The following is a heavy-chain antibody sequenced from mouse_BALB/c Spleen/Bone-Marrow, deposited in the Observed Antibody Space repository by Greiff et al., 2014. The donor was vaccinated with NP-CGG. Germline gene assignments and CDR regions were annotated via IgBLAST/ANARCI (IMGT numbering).Heavy chain of an antibody. Sequence: EVQLQQPGAELVKPGASVKLSCTAPGFNIKDTYMHWVKQRPEQGLEWIGRIDPANGNTKYDPKFQGKATITADTSSNTAYLQLSSLTSEDTAVYYCASYRYAWYFDVWGAGTTVTVSS. CDR2: IDPANGNT. CDR1: GFNIKDTY. CDR3: ASYRYAWYFDV. J-gene: IGHJ1*01. D-gene: IGHD2-14*01. V-gene: IGHV14-3*02.